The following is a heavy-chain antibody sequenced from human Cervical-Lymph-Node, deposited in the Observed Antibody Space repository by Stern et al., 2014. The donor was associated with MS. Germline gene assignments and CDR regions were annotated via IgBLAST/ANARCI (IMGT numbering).Heavy chain of an antibody. CDR3: ARARGVNAFDI. V-gene: IGHV1-46*01. Sequence: QVQLVQSGAEVKKPGASVKVSCKASGYTFTSYYMHWVRQAPGQGLEWMGIINPSGGSTSYAQKFQGRVTMTRDTSTGTVYMELSSLRSEDTAVYYCARARGVNAFDIWGQGTMVTVSS. CDR1: GYTFTSYY. CDR2: INPSGGST. D-gene: IGHD3-10*01. J-gene: IGHJ3*02.